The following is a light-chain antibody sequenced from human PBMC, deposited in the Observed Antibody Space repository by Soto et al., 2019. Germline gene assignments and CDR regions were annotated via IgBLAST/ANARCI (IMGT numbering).Light chain of an antibody. J-gene: IGKJ2*01. CDR1: PSIGSY. CDR3: QQNYDVPYT. CDR2: AAD. V-gene: IGKV1-39*01. Sequence: QLTQAPSLLSASVGDRVTITCRASPSIGSYLNWYQHKPGEAPKLLIFAADTLKSGVPSRFSGSGFNKEFTLTVTSPQPEDFATYYCQQNYDVPYTFGLGTRVEIK.